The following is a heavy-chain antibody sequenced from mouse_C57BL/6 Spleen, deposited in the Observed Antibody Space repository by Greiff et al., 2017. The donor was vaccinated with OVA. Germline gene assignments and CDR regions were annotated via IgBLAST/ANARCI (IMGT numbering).Heavy chain of an antibody. CDR1: GFTFSDYG. Sequence: DVMLVESGGGLVKPGGSLKLSCAASGFTFSDYGMHWVRQAPEKGLEWVAYISSGSSTIYYADTVKGRFTISRDNAKNTLFLQMTSLRSEDTAMYYCARGGDPAMDYWGQGTSVTVSS. CDR3: ARGGDPAMDY. V-gene: IGHV5-17*01. CDR2: ISSGSSTI. J-gene: IGHJ4*01.